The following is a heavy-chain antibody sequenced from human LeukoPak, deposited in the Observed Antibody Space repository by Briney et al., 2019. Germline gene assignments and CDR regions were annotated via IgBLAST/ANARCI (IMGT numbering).Heavy chain of an antibody. V-gene: IGHV4-61*01. J-gene: IGHJ4*02. CDR3: AREGYSSGWNDY. Sequence: SETLSLTCSVSGGSVSSGSYYWTWIRQPPGKGLEWIGYIYYSGSTNYNPSLQSRVTISVDMSKNQFSLKLRSVTAADTAVYYCAREGYSSGWNDYWGQGTLVTVSS. CDR2: IYYSGST. CDR1: GGSVSSGSYY. D-gene: IGHD6-19*01.